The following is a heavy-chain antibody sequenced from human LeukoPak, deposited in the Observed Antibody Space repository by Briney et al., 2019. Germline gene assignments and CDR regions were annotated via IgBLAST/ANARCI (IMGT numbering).Heavy chain of an antibody. D-gene: IGHD3-3*01. CDR2: IYYSGST. V-gene: IGHV4-59*08. CDR3: ARHDSRITIFGVVIPTQPFDY. Sequence: SETLSLTCTVSGGSISSYYWSWIRQPPGKGLEWSGYIYYSGSTNYNPSLKSRVTISVDTSKNQFSLKLSSVTAADTAVYYCARHDSRITIFGVVIPTQPFDYWGQGTLVTVSS. CDR1: GGSISSYY. J-gene: IGHJ4*02.